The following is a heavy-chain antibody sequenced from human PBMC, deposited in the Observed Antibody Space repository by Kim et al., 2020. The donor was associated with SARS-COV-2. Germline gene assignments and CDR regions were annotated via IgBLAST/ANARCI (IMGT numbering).Heavy chain of an antibody. CDR2: ISGSGGST. V-gene: IGHV3-23*01. J-gene: IGHJ6*02. CDR3: AKLDGDYALYYYGMDV. D-gene: IGHD4-17*01. CDR1: GFTFSSYA. Sequence: GGSLRLSCAASGFTFSSYAMSWVRQAPGKGLEWVSAISGSGGSTYYADSVKGRFTISRDNSKNTLYLQMNSLRAEDTAVYYCAKLDGDYALYYYGMDVWGQGTTVTVSS.